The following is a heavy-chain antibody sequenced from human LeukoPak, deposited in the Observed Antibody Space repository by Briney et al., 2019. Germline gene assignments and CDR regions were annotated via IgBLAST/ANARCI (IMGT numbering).Heavy chain of an antibody. CDR3: AKAVGEGPINWFDP. Sequence: GGSLRLSCAASGFTFSSYGMHWVRQAPGKGLEWVAFIRYDGSNKYYADSVKGRFTISRDNSKNTLYLQMNSLRAEDTAVYYCAKAVGEGPINWFDPWGRGTLVTVSS. J-gene: IGHJ5*02. CDR2: IRYDGSNK. D-gene: IGHD2-21*01. V-gene: IGHV3-30*02. CDR1: GFTFSSYG.